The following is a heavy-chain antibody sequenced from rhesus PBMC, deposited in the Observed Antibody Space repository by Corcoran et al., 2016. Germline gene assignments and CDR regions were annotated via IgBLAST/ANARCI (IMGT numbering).Heavy chain of an antibody. CDR1: GGSISSSNW. CDR3: ASLAVATTWYFDL. CDR2: IYGSGGST. D-gene: IGHD4-29*01. J-gene: IGHJ2*01. Sequence: QVQLQESGPAVVKPSETLSLTCAVSGGSISSSNWWSWIRQPPGKGLEWIGRIYGSGGSTEYNPSLKSRVTISIDTSKNQFSLKLSSVTAADTAVYYCASLAVATTWYFDLWGPGTPITISS. V-gene: IGHV4-93*02.